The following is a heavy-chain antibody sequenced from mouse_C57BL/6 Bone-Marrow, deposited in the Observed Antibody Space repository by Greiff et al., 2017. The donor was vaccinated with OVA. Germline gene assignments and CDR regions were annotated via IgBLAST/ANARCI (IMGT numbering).Heavy chain of an antibody. CDR2: ISNGGGST. CDR3: AGGDFPGFAY. Sequence: EVQLVESGGGLVQPGGSLKLSCAASGFTFSDYYMYWVRQTPEKRLEWVAYISNGGGSTYYPDTVKGRFTISRENAKNTLYLQLSRLKSEDTAMYYCAGGDFPGFAYWGQGTLVTVSA. V-gene: IGHV5-12*01. J-gene: IGHJ3*01. CDR1: GFTFSDYY.